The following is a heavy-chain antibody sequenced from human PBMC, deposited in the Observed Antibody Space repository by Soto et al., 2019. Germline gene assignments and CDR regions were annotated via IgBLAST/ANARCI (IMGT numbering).Heavy chain of an antibody. Sequence: SVEVCCKASGGPFGSYARSWARQLPKQGLEWMGGIIPSFGTANYAQKVLGRVTITAYESTSTAYMELSSLRSEDTAVYYCARAYPNERGTIHYDYSGMGIWGQRTTATASS. J-gene: IGHJ6*02. D-gene: IGHD3-3*01. CDR3: ARAYPNERGTIHYDYSGMGI. CDR2: IIPSFGTA. V-gene: IGHV1-69*13. CDR1: GGPFGSYA.